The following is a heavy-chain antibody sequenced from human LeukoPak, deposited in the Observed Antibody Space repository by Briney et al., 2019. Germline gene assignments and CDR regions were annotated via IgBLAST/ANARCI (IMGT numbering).Heavy chain of an antibody. D-gene: IGHD3-10*01. V-gene: IGHV3-23*01. Sequence: GGSLRLSCAASGFTFSSYGMSWARQAPGKGLEWVSAISGSGGSTYYADSVKGRFTISRDNSKNTLYLQMNSLRAEDTAVYCCAKRVRTAGDYWGQGTLVTVSS. CDR1: GFTFSSYG. CDR2: ISGSGGST. CDR3: AKRVRTAGDY. J-gene: IGHJ4*02.